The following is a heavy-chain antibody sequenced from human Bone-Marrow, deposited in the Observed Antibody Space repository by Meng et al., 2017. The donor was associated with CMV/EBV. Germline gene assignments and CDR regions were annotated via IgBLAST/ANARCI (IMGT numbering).Heavy chain of an antibody. Sequence: ASVKVSCKASGYTFTGYYMHWVRQAPGQGLEWMGWINPNSGGTNYAQKFQGRVTMTRDTSISTAYMELSRLRSDDTAVYYCARDPIFGVVPANWFDPWGQGTTVTVSS. V-gene: IGHV1-2*02. D-gene: IGHD3-3*01. J-gene: IGHJ5*01. CDR3: ARDPIFGVVPANWFDP. CDR1: GYTFTGYY. CDR2: INPNSGGT.